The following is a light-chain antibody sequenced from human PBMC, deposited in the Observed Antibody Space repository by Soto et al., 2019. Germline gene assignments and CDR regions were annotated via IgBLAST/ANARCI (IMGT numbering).Light chain of an antibody. V-gene: IGKV3-11*01. CDR2: DAS. CDR3: QQHGNWPPWT. Sequence: EIVLTQSPATLSLSPGERATLSCRASQSVSSYLAWYQQKPGQAPRLLIYDASNRATGIPSRFSGSGSGTDFTLTISSLEPEDFAVYYCQQHGNWPPWTFGQGTKVDIK. CDR1: QSVSSY. J-gene: IGKJ1*01.